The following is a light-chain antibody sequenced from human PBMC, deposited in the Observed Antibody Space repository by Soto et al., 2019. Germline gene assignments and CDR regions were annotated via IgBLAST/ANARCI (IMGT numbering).Light chain of an antibody. CDR1: QSISNW. CDR3: QQYNSYWSS. V-gene: IGKV1-5*03. J-gene: IGKJ4*01. CDR2: QPS. Sequence: DIQMTQSPSTLSASVGDRVTITCRASQSISNWLAWYQHKPEKAPKLLIYQPSNLESGVPSRFSGSGSGTEFTLTINSLQPEDFATYYCQQYNSYWSSFGGGTKVEIK.